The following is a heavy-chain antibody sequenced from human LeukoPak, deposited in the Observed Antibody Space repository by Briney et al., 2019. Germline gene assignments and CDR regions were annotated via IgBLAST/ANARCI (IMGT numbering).Heavy chain of an antibody. Sequence: SETLSLTCGVSGGSFIGYYWTWIRQSPGKGLEWIGDYSHTGVTTYNPSLKTRVTISLDTTNIRLSLRLRSVTAADSALYFCARDPMIRDRPYYYYMDVWGTGTTVTVSS. CDR3: ARDPMIRDRPYYYYMDV. CDR1: GGSFIGYY. CDR2: YSHTGVT. V-gene: IGHV4-34*01. J-gene: IGHJ6*03. D-gene: IGHD3-16*01.